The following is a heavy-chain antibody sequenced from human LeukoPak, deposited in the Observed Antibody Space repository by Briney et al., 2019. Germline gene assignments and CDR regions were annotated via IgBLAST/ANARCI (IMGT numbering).Heavy chain of an antibody. CDR1: GYTLTELS. V-gene: IGHV1-24*01. D-gene: IGHD3-22*01. CDR3: ATVPYDSSGYYIDY. Sequence: ASVKVSCKVSGYTLTELSMHWVRQAPGKGLEWMGGFDPEDGETIYAQKFQGRVTMTEVTSTDTAYMELSSLRSEDTAVYYCATVPYDSSGYYIDYWGQGTLVTVSS. CDR2: FDPEDGET. J-gene: IGHJ4*02.